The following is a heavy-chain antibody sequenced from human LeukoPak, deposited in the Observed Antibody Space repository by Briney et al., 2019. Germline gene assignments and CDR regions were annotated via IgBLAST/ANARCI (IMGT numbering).Heavy chain of an antibody. V-gene: IGHV3-48*03. J-gene: IGHJ3*02. CDR3: AKTQASGWGAFDI. D-gene: IGHD3-22*01. CDR1: GFTFSSYE. Sequence: GGSLRLSCAASGFTFSSYEMNWVRQAPGKGLEWVSYISSSGSTIYYADSVKGRFTISRDNAKNSLYLQMISLRAEDTAVYYCAKTQASGWGAFDIWGQGTMVTVSS. CDR2: ISSSGSTI.